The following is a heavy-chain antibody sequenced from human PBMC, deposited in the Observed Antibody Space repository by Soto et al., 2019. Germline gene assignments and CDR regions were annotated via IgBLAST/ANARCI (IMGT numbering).Heavy chain of an antibody. CDR1: GFTFDDYA. CDR3: AKDMGGARVGATRPRNGMDV. J-gene: IGHJ6*02. D-gene: IGHD1-26*01. Sequence: SLRLSCAASGFTFDDYAMHWVRQAPGKGLEWVSGISWNSGSIGYADSVKGRFTISRGNAKNSLYLQMNSLRAEDTALYYCAKDMGGARVGATRPRNGMDVWGQGTTVTVSS. V-gene: IGHV3-9*01. CDR2: ISWNSGSI.